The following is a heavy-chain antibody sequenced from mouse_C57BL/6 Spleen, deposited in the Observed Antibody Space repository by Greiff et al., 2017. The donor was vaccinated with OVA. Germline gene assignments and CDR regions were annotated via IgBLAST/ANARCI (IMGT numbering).Heavy chain of an antibody. CDR3: ARDYYGRSYAWYFDV. CDR2: INPYNGGT. V-gene: IGHV1-19*01. D-gene: IGHD1-1*01. CDR1: GYTFTDYY. Sequence: QLKESGPVLVKPGASVKMSCKASGYTFTDYYMNWVKQSHGKSLEWIGVINPYNGGTSYNQKFKGKATLTVDKSSSTAYMELNSLTSEDSAVYYCARDYYGRSYAWYFDVWGTGTTVTVSS. J-gene: IGHJ1*03.